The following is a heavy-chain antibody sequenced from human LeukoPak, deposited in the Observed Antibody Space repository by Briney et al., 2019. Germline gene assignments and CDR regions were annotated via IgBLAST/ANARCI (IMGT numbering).Heavy chain of an antibody. J-gene: IGHJ4*02. CDR3: ARGGRYYLSI. Sequence: GGSLRLSCAASGFTFSSYEMSWVRQAPGKGLEWVSYVSSTGGTIYYADSVKGRFTISRDNANRSLYLQMSSLRAEDTARYYCARGGRYYLSIWGQGALVTVSS. V-gene: IGHV3-48*03. CDR1: GFTFSSYE. D-gene: IGHD3-10*01. CDR2: VSSTGGTI.